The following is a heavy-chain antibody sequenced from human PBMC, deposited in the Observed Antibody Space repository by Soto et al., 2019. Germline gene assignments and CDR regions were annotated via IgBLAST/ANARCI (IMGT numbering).Heavy chain of an antibody. CDR1: GFTFSSYA. Sequence: EVQLLESGGGLVQPGGSLRLSCAASGFTFSSYAMSWVRQSPGKGLEWVSAISGSGGSTYYADSVKGRFTISRDNSKNTLYLQMNSLRAEDTAVYYCAKTFCSGWYRSGDYWGQGTLVTVSS. J-gene: IGHJ4*02. CDR2: ISGSGGST. D-gene: IGHD6-19*01. V-gene: IGHV3-23*01. CDR3: AKTFCSGWYRSGDY.